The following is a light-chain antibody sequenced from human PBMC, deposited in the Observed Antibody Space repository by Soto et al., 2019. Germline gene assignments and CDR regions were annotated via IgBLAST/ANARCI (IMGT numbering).Light chain of an antibody. CDR3: LQHNSYPRT. CDR1: QGIGND. V-gene: IGKV1-17*01. CDR2: NAF. J-gene: IGKJ1*01. Sequence: DIQMTQSPSSLSASVGDRVTITCRASQGIGNDLHWYQQQPGKAPKRLIYNAFSLKSGVPSRFSGSGSRTEFTLLISRLHPEGSATYYCLQHNSYPRTFGQGTKVESK.